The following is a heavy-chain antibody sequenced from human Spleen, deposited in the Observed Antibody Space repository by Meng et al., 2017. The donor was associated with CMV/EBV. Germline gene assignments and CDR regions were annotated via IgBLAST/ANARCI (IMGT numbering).Heavy chain of an antibody. J-gene: IGHJ3*02. CDR1: FSSYS. D-gene: IGHD2-2*02. CDR2: ISSSSSYI. CDR3: AKGLVVVPAAIDPHDAFDI. Sequence: FSSYSMNWVRQAPGKGLEWVSSISSSSSYIYYADSVKGRFTISRDNAKNSLYLQMNSLRAEDTAVYYCAKGLVVVPAAIDPHDAFDIWGQGTMVTVSS. V-gene: IGHV3-21*01.